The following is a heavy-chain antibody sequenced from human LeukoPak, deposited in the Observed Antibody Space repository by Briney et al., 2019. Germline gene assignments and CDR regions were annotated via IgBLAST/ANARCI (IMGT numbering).Heavy chain of an antibody. D-gene: IGHD6-13*01. CDR1: GGSINSSRYY. CDR2: IVYSGST. CDR3: ARHDSTLAALGEYYYYYYMDV. J-gene: IGHJ6*03. Sequence: SETLSLTCSVSGGSINSSRYYWGWIRQPPGKGLEWIGSIVYSGSTYYNPSLKSRLTISVGTAKNQFSLKLDSVTATDTAIYYCARHDSTLAALGEYYYYYYMDVWGKGTTVTVSS. V-gene: IGHV4-39*01.